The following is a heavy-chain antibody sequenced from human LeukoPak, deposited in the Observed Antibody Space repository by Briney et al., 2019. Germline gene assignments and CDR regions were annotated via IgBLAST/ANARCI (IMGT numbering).Heavy chain of an antibody. V-gene: IGHV4-59*08. CDR1: GGSISSYY. D-gene: IGHD6-19*01. CDR3: ARHDVVSSWYYFDY. Sequence: PSETLSLTCTVSGGSISSYYWSWIRQHPAKGLEWIGYIYYSGSTTYNPSLKSRVTISVDTSKNQFSLKLSSVTAADAAVYYCARHDVVSSWYYFDYWGQGTLVTVSS. CDR2: IYYSGST. J-gene: IGHJ4*02.